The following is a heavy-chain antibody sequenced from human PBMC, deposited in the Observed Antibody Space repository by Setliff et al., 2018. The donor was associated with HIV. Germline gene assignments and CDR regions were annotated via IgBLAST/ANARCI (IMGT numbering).Heavy chain of an antibody. CDR2: IYHTGKT. V-gene: IGHV4-31*03. CDR1: GDPIFIGGYY. Sequence: PSETLSLTCTVSGDPIFIGGYYWSWVRQHPGGGLEWIGYIYHTGKTYYNPSLQSRIIMSLDMSQNQSSLKLSSVTAADTAVYYCAKEGNSVDNWLDPWGPGTLVTVSS. J-gene: IGHJ5*02. D-gene: IGHD1-26*01. CDR3: AKEGNSVDNWLDP.